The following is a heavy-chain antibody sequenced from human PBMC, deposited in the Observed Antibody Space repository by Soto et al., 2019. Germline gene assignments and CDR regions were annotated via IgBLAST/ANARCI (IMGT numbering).Heavy chain of an antibody. V-gene: IGHV1-18*01. J-gene: IGHJ4*02. D-gene: IGHD3-16*02. CDR2: ISAYNGNT. CDR3: ARLVGYDYIWGSYRYPDY. CDR1: GYTFTSYG. Sequence: ASVKVSCKASGYTFTSYGISWVRPAPGQGLEWMGWISAYNGNTNYAQKLQGRVTMTTDTSTSTAYMELRSLRSDDTAVYYCARLVGYDYIWGSYRYPDYWGQGTLVTVSS.